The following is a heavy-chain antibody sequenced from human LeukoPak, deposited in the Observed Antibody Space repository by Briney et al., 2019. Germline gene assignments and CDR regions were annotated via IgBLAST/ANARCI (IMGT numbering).Heavy chain of an antibody. V-gene: IGHV4-4*02. CDR1: GGSISSSNW. CDR2: IYHSGST. Sequence: SGTLSLTCAVSGGSISSSNWWSWVRQPPGKGLEWIGEIYHSGSTNYNPSLKSRVTISVDKSKNQFSLKLSSVTAADTAVYYCARDYYYDSSGYDYFDYWGQGTLVTVSS. J-gene: IGHJ4*02. CDR3: ARDYYYDSSGYDYFDY. D-gene: IGHD3-22*01.